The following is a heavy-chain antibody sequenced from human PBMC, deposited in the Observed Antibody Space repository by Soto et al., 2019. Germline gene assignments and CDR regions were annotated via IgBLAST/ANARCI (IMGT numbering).Heavy chain of an antibody. J-gene: IGHJ5*02. V-gene: IGHV1-46*01. CDR3: GKNNSRTSPEAPGKKKRDSWGWWFPP. CDR1: GISFINHY. CDR2: INPAGSVT. Sequence: GASVKVSCKASGISFINHYVHWVRQAPGQGPEWMGVINPAGSVTVYALKLQDRVTVTRDTSTSTVYMELNSLTSEDTAIYYCGKNNSRTSPEAPGKKKRDSWGWWFPPWGKEPLVTAS. D-gene: IGHD3-10*01.